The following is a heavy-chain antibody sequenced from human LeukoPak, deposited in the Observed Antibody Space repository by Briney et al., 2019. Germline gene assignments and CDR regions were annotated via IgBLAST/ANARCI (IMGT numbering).Heavy chain of an antibody. CDR1: GGSISSNNYY. Sequence: SETLSLTCTVSGGSISSNNYYWGWIRQPPGKGLEWIGYIYYSGSTYYNPSLKSRVTISVDTSKNQFSLKLSSVTAADTAVYYCASSRQQLVDYWGQGTLVTVSS. V-gene: IGHV4-30-4*08. CDR2: IYYSGST. CDR3: ASSRQQLVDY. D-gene: IGHD6-13*01. J-gene: IGHJ4*02.